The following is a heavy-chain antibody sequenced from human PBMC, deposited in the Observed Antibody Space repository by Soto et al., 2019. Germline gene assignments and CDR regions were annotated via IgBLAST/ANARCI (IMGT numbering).Heavy chain of an antibody. J-gene: IGHJ6*03. CDR3: VRRRDLNYMDV. Sequence: SETLSLTCTVSGGSIRSSSYYWGWIRQPPGKGLEWIGSIYYRGSTYNNPSLKSRVTISVDTSKNQFSLKLSSVTAADTAVYYCVRRRDLNYMDVWGKGTTVTVSS. CDR1: GGSIRSSSYY. V-gene: IGHV4-39*01. CDR2: IYYRGST.